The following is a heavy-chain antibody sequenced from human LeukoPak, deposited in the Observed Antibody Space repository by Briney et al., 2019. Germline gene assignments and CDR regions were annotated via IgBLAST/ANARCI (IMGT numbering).Heavy chain of an antibody. Sequence: ASVKVSCKASGYTFTSYGISWVRQAPGQGLEWMGWISAYNGNTNYAQKLQGRVTMTTDTSTSTAYMELRSLRSDDTAVYYCARDSPGVYAILFDYWGQGTLVTVSS. CDR3: ARDSPGVYAILFDY. V-gene: IGHV1-18*01. CDR2: ISAYNGNT. CDR1: GYTFTSYG. D-gene: IGHD2-8*01. J-gene: IGHJ4*02.